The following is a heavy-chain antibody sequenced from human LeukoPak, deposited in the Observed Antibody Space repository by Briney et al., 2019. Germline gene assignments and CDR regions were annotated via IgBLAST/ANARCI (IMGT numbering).Heavy chain of an antibody. J-gene: IGHJ4*02. Sequence: SVKVSCKVSGGTFSSYAISWVRQAPGQGLEWMGGIIPIFGTANYAQKFQGRVTITADESTSTAYMELSSLRSEDTAVYYCARGAPIVGAFRLAGYYFDYWGQGTLVTVSS. CDR2: IIPIFGTA. D-gene: IGHD1-26*01. CDR3: ARGAPIVGAFRLAGYYFDY. CDR1: GGTFSSYA. V-gene: IGHV1-69*13.